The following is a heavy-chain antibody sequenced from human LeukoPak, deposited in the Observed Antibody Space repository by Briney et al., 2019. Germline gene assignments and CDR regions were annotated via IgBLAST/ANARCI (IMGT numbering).Heavy chain of an antibody. V-gene: IGHV4-61*02. Sequence: SETLSLTCTVSGGSISSGSHYWSWIRQPAGKGLEWIGRIYTSGSTNYNPSLKSRVTISVDTSKNQFSLKLSSVTAADTAVYYCARDVWDWYFDLWGRGTLVTVSS. J-gene: IGHJ2*01. CDR1: GGSISSGSHY. CDR2: IYTSGST. D-gene: IGHD1-26*01. CDR3: ARDVWDWYFDL.